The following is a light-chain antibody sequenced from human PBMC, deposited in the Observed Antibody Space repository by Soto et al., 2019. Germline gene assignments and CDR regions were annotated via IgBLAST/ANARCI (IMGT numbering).Light chain of an antibody. V-gene: IGKV4-1*01. J-gene: IGKJ2*01. Sequence: DIVMTQSPDSLAVSLGERATINCKSSQSVLYSSNNKNYLAWYQQKPGQPPKLLIYWASTRESGVPDRFSGSGSGTDFTLTISSLQAEDVPVYYCQQYYSTPTFGQRTKLEIK. CDR3: QQYYSTPT. CDR2: WAS. CDR1: QSVLYSSNNKNY.